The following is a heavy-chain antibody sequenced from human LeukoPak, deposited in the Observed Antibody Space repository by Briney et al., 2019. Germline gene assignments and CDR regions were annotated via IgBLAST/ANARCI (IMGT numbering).Heavy chain of an antibody. V-gene: IGHV3-23*01. J-gene: IGHJ4*02. CDR3: AKGCHSSSWYYFDY. Sequence: GGSLRLSCAASGFTFSHYAMSWVRQAPGKGLEWVSGIRGSGGNTYYADSVKGRFTISRDNSKNTLYLQMKSLRAEDQAVYYWAKGCHSSSWYYFDYWGQGTLVTVSS. CDR1: GFTFSHYA. CDR2: IRGSGGNT. D-gene: IGHD6-13*01.